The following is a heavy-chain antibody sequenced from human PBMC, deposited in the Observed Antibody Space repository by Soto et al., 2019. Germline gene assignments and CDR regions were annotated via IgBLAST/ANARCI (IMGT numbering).Heavy chain of an antibody. D-gene: IGHD3-22*01. Sequence: SVKVSCKASGGTFSRYTISWVRQAPGQGLEWMGGITPMFGTANYAQKFQGRVTIAADESTSTAYMELSSLRSEDTAVYYCARQFAYESSGYYYAYWGQGTVVTVSS. CDR2: ITPMFGTA. CDR3: ARQFAYESSGYYYAY. CDR1: GGTFSRYT. V-gene: IGHV1-69*13. J-gene: IGHJ4*02.